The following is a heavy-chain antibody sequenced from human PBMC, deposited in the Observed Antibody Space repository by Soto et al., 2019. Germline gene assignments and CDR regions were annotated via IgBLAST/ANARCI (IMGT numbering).Heavy chain of an antibody. V-gene: IGHV3-74*01. CDR3: ARDRGWSSFDY. J-gene: IGHJ4*02. CDR1: GFTFSTYW. D-gene: IGHD6-19*01. Sequence: PGGSLRLSCAASGFTFSTYWMYWVRQAPGKGLVWVSRTNSDGSDTSYADSVKGRFTISRDNAKNTLYLQMNSLRAEDTAVYYCARDRGWSSFDYWGQGTLVTVSS. CDR2: TNSDGSDT.